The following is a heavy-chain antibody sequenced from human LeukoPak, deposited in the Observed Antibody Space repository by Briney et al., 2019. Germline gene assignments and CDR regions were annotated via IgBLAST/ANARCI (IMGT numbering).Heavy chain of an antibody. CDR3: AKAPTATYYYGSGRLDY. D-gene: IGHD3-10*01. CDR2: ISAGGGST. J-gene: IGHJ4*02. CDR1: GFTFSSYA. Sequence: GGSLRLSCAASGFTFSSYAMSWVRQAPGKGLKWVSAISAGGGSTYYADSVKGRFTISRDNSKNTLYLQMNSLRAEDTAVYYCAKAPTATYYYGSGRLDYWGQGTLVTVSS. V-gene: IGHV3-23*01.